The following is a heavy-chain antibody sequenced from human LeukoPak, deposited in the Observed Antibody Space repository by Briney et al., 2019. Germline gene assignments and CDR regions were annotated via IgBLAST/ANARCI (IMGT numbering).Heavy chain of an antibody. CDR1: GFTFSSYW. V-gene: IGHV3-74*01. Sequence: HPGGSLRLSCAASGFTFSSYWMHWVRQAPGKGLVWVSRINSDGSSTSYADSVKGRFTISRDNAKNTLYLQMNSLRAEDTAVYYCARDPKSLNVVVTGFDYWGQGTLVTVSS. J-gene: IGHJ4*02. D-gene: IGHD2-21*02. CDR3: ARDPKSLNVVVTGFDY. CDR2: INSDGSST.